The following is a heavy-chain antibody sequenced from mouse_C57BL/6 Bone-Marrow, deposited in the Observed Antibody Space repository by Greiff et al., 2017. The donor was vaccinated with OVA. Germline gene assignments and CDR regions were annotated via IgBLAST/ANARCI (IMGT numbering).Heavy chain of an antibody. CDR2: ILPGSGST. V-gene: IGHV1-9*01. J-gene: IGHJ4*01. CDR1: GYTFTGYW. Sequence: QVQLQQSGAELMKPGASVKLSCKATGYTFTGYWLEWVKQRPGHGLEWIGEILPGSGSTNYNEKFKGKATFTADTSSNTAYMQLSSLTTEDSAIYYCASLLRYGYYAMDYWGQGTSVTVSS. D-gene: IGHD1-1*01. CDR3: ASLLRYGYYAMDY.